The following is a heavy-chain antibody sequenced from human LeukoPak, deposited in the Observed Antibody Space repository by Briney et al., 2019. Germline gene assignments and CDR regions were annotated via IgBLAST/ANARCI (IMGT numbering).Heavy chain of an antibody. CDR1: GFTFSSYW. Sequence: PGGSLRLSCAASGFTFSSYWMSWVRQAPGKGLEWVANIKQDGSEKHYVDSVKGRFTISRDNAKNSLYLQMNSLRAEDTAVYYCARDCDSGSYEGSWFDPWGQGTLVTVSS. D-gene: IGHD3-10*01. CDR3: ARDCDSGSYEGSWFDP. V-gene: IGHV3-7*01. J-gene: IGHJ5*02. CDR2: IKQDGSEK.